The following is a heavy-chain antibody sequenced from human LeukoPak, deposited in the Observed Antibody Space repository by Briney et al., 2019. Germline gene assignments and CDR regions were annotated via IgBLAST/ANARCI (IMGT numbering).Heavy chain of an antibody. CDR3: AREKYVSGPHPFDC. CDR1: GFTVSSNY. V-gene: IGHV3-66*01. Sequence: GGSLRLSCAASGFTVSSNYMSWVRQAPGKGLEWVSSIYSAGNTYYADSVKGRFTIPRDNSKNTLYLQMNSLRAEDTAVYYCAREKYVSGPHPFDCWARGP. CDR2: IYSAGNT. D-gene: IGHD3-10*01. J-gene: IGHJ4*02.